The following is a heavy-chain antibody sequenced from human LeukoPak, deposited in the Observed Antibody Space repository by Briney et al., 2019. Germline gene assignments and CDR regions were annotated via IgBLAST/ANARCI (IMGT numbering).Heavy chain of an antibody. J-gene: IGHJ4*02. Sequence: GGSLRLSCAASGFTFSYYAMHWVRQAPGKGLEWVAVISYDGSSKYCVDSVKGRFTISRDNSKNTLYLQMNSLRAEDTAVYYCAKAGYDFWSGYEEGYYFDYWGQGTLVTVSS. CDR3: AKAGYDFWSGYEEGYYFDY. V-gene: IGHV3-30-3*01. CDR1: GFTFSYYA. D-gene: IGHD3-3*01. CDR2: ISYDGSSK.